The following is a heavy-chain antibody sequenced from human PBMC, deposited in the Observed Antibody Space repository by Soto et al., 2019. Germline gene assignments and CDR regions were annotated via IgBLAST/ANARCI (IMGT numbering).Heavy chain of an antibody. V-gene: IGHV3-11*01. Sequence: QVQLVESGGGLVKPGGSLRLSCAASGFTFSDYYMSWIRQAPGKGLEWVSYISSSGSTIYYADSVKGRFTISRDNAKNSLYLQMNRLRAEHTAVYYCARDLGDRGYSYGPYYYYMDVWGKGTTVTVSS. CDR1: GFTFSDYY. CDR2: ISSSGSTI. CDR3: ARDLGDRGYSYGPYYYYMDV. J-gene: IGHJ6*03. D-gene: IGHD5-18*01.